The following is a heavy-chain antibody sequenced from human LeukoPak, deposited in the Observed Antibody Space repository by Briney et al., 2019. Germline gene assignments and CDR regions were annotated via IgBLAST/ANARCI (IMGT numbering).Heavy chain of an antibody. CDR1: GFTFSSYA. Sequence: PGGSLRLSCAASGFTFSSYAMHWVRQAPGKGLEWVAVISYDGSNKYYADSVKGRLTISRDNSKNTLYLQMNSLRAEDTAVYYCARDKDPFRGAGPFDYWGQGTLVTVSS. CDR2: ISYDGSNK. D-gene: IGHD3-10*01. CDR3: ARDKDPFRGAGPFDY. V-gene: IGHV3-30*01. J-gene: IGHJ4*02.